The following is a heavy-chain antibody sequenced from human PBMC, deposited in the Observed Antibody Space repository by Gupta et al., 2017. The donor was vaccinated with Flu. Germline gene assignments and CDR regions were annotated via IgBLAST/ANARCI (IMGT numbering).Heavy chain of an antibody. Sequence: QVQLVESGGGVVQPGRSLRLSCAASGFTFSSYGMHWVRQAPGKGLEWVAVISYDGSNKYYADSVKGRFTISRDNSKNTLYLQMNSLRAEDTAVYYCAKDGGRISGYGSPFDYWGQGTLVTVSS. J-gene: IGHJ4*02. V-gene: IGHV3-30*18. CDR2: ISYDGSNK. CDR1: GFTFSSYG. D-gene: IGHD3-10*01. CDR3: AKDGGRISGYGSPFDY.